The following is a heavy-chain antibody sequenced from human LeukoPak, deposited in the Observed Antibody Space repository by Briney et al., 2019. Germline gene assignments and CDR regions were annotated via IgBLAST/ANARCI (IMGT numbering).Heavy chain of an antibody. CDR2: ISSSSTTI. CDR3: AKGLNGYGSGSYSHLDAFDI. CDR1: GFSFTSYG. D-gene: IGHD3-10*01. V-gene: IGHV3-48*01. J-gene: IGHJ3*02. Sequence: GGSLRLSCAASGFSFTSYGMNWVRQAPGKGLEWVSYISSSSTTIYYADSVKGRFTISRDGSKNTLSLQMNSLRAEDTAVYYCAKGLNGYGSGSYSHLDAFDIWGQGTLVTVSS.